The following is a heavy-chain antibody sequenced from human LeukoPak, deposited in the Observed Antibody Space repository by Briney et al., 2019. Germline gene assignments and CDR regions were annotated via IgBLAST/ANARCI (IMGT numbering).Heavy chain of an antibody. CDR1: GYIFTSYG. CDR2: VSGYNGNT. D-gene: IGHD1-7*01. CDR3: ARDVRGAGLELRKFDY. J-gene: IGHJ4*02. Sequence: GASVKVSCKTSGYIFTSYGITWVRQAPGQGHEWMGWVSGYNGNTRYAQNLQGRVTMTTDTSTNTAYMELRSLRSDDTAVNYCARDVRGAGLELRKFDYWGQGTLVSVSS. V-gene: IGHV1-18*01.